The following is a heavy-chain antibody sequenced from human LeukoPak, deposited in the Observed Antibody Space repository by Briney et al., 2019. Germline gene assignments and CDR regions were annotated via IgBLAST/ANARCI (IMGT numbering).Heavy chain of an antibody. CDR2: SYSDNNT. Sequence: PGGSLRLSCAASGFTFSSYWMSWLRQAPGKGPEWVSISYSDNNTNYADSVKGRFTISRDTSQNTLSLQMNSLRAEDTAVYYCVRKNRDFNAAFDIWGQGTVVTVSS. CDR1: GFTFSSYW. D-gene: IGHD1-14*01. CDR3: VRKNRDFNAAFDI. J-gene: IGHJ3*02. V-gene: IGHV3-53*01.